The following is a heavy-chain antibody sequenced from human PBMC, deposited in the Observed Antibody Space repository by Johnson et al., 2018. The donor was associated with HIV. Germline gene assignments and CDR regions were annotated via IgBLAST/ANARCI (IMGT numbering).Heavy chain of an antibody. CDR2: IWYDGSNK. J-gene: IGHJ3*02. CDR3: AKDRGAARAFDAFDI. D-gene: IGHD6-6*01. V-gene: IGHV3-33*06. Sequence: CAASGFTFSSYGMHWVRQAPGKGLEWVAVIWYDGSNKYYADSVKGRFTISRDNSKNTLYLQMNSLRAEDTAVYYCAKDRGAARAFDAFDIWGQGTMVTVSS. CDR1: GFTFSSYG.